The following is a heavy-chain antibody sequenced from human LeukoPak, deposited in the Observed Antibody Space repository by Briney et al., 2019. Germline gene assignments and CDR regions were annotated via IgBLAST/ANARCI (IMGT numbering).Heavy chain of an antibody. CDR1: GFTFSTYW. J-gene: IGHJ6*03. V-gene: IGHV3-74*01. Sequence: GGSLRLSCAASGFTFSTYWMHWVRQAPGKGLVWVSRINSDGSSTYYADSVKGRFTISRDNAKNSLYLQMNSLRAEDMAVYYCAKDGYYYYYMDVWGKGTTVTVSS. CDR3: AKDGYYYYYMDV. CDR2: INSDGSST.